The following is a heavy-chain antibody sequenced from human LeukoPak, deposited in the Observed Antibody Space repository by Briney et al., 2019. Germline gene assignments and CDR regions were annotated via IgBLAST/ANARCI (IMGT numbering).Heavy chain of an antibody. CDR1: GFTFSSYS. V-gene: IGHV3-48*04. Sequence: GGSLRLSCAASGFTFSSYSMNWVRQAPGKGLEWVSYISSSSSTIYYADSVKGRFTMSRDNAQNTLYLQMNSLRAEDTAVYYCARGNVGPDYWGQGTLVTVSS. CDR3: ARGNVGPDY. CDR2: ISSSSSTI. D-gene: IGHD1-1*01. J-gene: IGHJ4*02.